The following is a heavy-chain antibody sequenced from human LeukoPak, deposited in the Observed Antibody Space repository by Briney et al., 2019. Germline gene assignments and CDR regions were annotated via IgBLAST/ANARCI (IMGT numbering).Heavy chain of an antibody. Sequence: QALSLTCAISGDSVSSNSAAWNWIRQSPSRGLEWLGRAHYRSKWYNDYAVSVKSRITINPDTSKNQFSLQLNSVTPEDTAVYYCARDRGSYYDSSGYLDYWGQGTLVTVSS. CDR2: AHYRSKWYN. V-gene: IGHV6-1*01. J-gene: IGHJ4*02. CDR1: GDSVSSNSAA. D-gene: IGHD3-22*01. CDR3: ARDRGSYYDSSGYLDY.